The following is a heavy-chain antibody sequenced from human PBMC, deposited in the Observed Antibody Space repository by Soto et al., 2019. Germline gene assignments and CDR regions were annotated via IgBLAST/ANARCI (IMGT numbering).Heavy chain of an antibody. CDR1: GGSFSGYY. V-gene: IGHV4-34*01. CDR2: INHSGST. CDR3: ARGRTGNYYYYYGMDV. Sequence: QVQLQQWGAGLLKPSETLSLTCAVYGGSFSGYYWSWIRQPPGKGLEWIGEINHSGSTNYNPSHKSRVTISVDTSKNLFSLKLSSVTAADTAVYYCARGRTGNYYYYYGMDVWGQGTTVTVSS. J-gene: IGHJ6*02.